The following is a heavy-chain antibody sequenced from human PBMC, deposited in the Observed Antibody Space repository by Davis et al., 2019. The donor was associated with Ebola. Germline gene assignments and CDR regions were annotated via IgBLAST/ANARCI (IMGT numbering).Heavy chain of an antibody. CDR1: GGSISSGGYY. Sequence: MPSETLSLTCTVSGGSISSGGYYWSWIRQHPGKGLEWIGYIYYSGSTYYNPSLKSRVTISVDTSKNQFSLKLSSVTAADTAVYYCARDIADYGYNNWFDPWGQGTLVTVSS. CDR2: IYYSGST. D-gene: IGHD4-17*01. CDR3: ARDIADYGYNNWFDP. J-gene: IGHJ5*02. V-gene: IGHV4-31*03.